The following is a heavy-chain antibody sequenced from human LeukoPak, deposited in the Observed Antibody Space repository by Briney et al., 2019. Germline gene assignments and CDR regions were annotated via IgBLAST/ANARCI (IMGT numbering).Heavy chain of an antibody. Sequence: SETLSLTCAVYGGSFSGYYWSWIRQPPGKGLEWIGEINHSGSTDYNPSLKSRVTISVDTSKNQFSLKLSSVTAADTAVYYCARVGALVVVGATHWGQGTLVTVSS. CDR2: INHSGST. CDR3: ARVGALVVVGATH. D-gene: IGHD2-15*01. J-gene: IGHJ4*02. V-gene: IGHV4-34*01. CDR1: GGSFSGYY.